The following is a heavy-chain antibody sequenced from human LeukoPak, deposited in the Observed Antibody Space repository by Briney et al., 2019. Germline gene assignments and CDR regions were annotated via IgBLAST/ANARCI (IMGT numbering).Heavy chain of an antibody. CDR3: ARSDIVVVPAAIWYYYYGMDV. D-gene: IGHD2-2*01. CDR2: INCKGCST. J-gene: IGHJ6*02. Sequence: PGGALRLSCAASGFTFSSYAMHWVRQAPGKGLEYVSAINCKGCSTYYANSVKGRFTISRDNSKNTLYLQMGSLRAEDMAVYYCARSDIVVVPAAIWYYYYGMDVWGQGTTVTVSS. V-gene: IGHV3-64*01. CDR1: GFTFSSYA.